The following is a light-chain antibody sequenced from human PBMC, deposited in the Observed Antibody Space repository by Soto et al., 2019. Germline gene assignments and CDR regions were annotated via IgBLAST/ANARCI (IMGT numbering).Light chain of an antibody. J-gene: IGLJ1*01. V-gene: IGLV1-40*01. CDR2: GNI. CDR3: ATWDDSLSGYV. CDR1: SSNIGAGYD. Sequence: QSVLTQPPSVSGAPGQRVTISCTGSSSNIGAGYDVHWYQHLPGTAPKLLIYGNINRPSGVPDRFSGSQSGTSASLAITGLRSEDEADYYCATWDDSLSGYVFGTGTKLTVL.